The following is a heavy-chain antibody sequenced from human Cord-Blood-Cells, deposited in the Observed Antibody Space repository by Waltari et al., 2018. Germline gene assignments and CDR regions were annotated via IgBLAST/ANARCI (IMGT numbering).Heavy chain of an antibody. CDR2: INPNSGGT. V-gene: IGHV1-2*06. J-gene: IGHJ6*02. Sequence: QVQLVQSGAEVKKPGASVKVSCKASGYTFTGYYMHWVRQAPGQGLEWMGRINPNSGGTSYAQKFKGRVTMTRDTSISTAYMELSRLRSDDTAVYYCARLNCSSTSCYYYYYYGMDVWGQGTTVTVS. CDR1: GYTFTGYY. CDR3: ARLNCSSTSCYYYYYYGMDV. D-gene: IGHD2-2*01.